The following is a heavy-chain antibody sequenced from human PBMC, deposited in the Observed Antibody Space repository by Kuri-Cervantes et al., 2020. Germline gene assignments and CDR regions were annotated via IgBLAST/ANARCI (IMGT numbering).Heavy chain of an antibody. V-gene: IGHV3-74*01. J-gene: IGHJ4*02. CDR2: SNSDGSRI. Sequence: LSLTCAASGFTFSSYWMHWVRQAPGKGLVWVSRSNSDGSRISFADSVKGRFTISRDNSKNTLYLQMNSLRAEDTAIYSCARSCVGGTCQATAFDYWGQGTLVTVSS. D-gene: IGHD2-15*01. CDR1: GFTFSSYW. CDR3: ARSCVGGTCQATAFDY.